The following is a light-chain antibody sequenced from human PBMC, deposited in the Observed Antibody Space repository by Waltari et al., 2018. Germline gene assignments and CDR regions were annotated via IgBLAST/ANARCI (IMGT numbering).Light chain of an antibody. CDR1: QSVLYSANNKNY. V-gene: IGKV4-1*01. J-gene: IGKJ1*01. CDR3: QQHYGSPWT. Sequence: DIVMTQSPDSLAVSLGERATINCKSSQSVLYSANNKNYLVWYQQKPGQPPKLLIYWASTRESGVPDRFSGGGSGTDFTLTISSLQAEDVAVYYCQQHYGSPWTFGQGTKVEI. CDR2: WAS.